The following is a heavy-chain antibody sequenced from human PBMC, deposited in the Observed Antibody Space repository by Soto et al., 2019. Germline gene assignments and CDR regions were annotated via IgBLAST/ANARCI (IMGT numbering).Heavy chain of an antibody. J-gene: IGHJ4*02. CDR2: IWYDGSNK. Sequence: GGSLRLSCAASGFTFSSYGMHWVRQAPGKGLEWVAVIWYDGSNKYYADSVKGRFTISRDNSKNTLYLQMNSLRAEDTAVYYCARDWVYYDFWSGYGYWGQGTLVTVSS. CDR1: GFTFSSYG. CDR3: ARDWVYYDFWSGYGY. D-gene: IGHD3-3*01. V-gene: IGHV3-33*01.